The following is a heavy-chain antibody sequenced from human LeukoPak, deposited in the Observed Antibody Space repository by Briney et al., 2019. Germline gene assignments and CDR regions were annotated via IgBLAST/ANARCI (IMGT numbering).Heavy chain of an antibody. Sequence: GGSLRLSCAASGFTFASYAMTWVRQAPGKGLEWVSTIGGSAGSTYYADSVKGRFTISRDNSKNTLYLQINNLRAEDTAVYYCATSSTWNRDTDYWGQGTLVTVSS. J-gene: IGHJ4*02. CDR2: IGGSAGST. CDR3: ATSSTWNRDTDY. V-gene: IGHV3-23*01. CDR1: GFTFASYA. D-gene: IGHD6-13*01.